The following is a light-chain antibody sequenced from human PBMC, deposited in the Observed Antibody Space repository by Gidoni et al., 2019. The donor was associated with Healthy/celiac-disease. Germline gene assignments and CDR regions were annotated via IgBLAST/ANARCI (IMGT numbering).Light chain of an antibody. Sequence: IVLTQSPGTLSLSPGERATLSCRASQSVSSSYLAWYQQQPGQAPRLLIYGASSRATGIPDFTLTISRLEPEDFAVYYCQQYGSSPPYTFGQGTKLEIK. CDR1: QSVSSSY. CDR2: GAS. J-gene: IGKJ2*01. CDR3: QQYGSSPPYT. V-gene: IGKV3-20*01.